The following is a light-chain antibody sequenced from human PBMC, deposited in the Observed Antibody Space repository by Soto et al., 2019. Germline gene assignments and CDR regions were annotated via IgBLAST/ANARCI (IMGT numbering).Light chain of an antibody. CDR1: SSDVGSYNR. CDR3: SSYTSSGTWV. Sequence: QSVLTQPPSVSGSPGQSVTISCTGTSSDVGSYNRVPWYQQPPGTAPKLMICQVSNRPSGVPDRFSGSKSGNTASLTISGLQAEDEADYYCSSYTSSGTWVFGGGTKLTVL. J-gene: IGLJ3*02. CDR2: QVS. V-gene: IGLV2-18*02.